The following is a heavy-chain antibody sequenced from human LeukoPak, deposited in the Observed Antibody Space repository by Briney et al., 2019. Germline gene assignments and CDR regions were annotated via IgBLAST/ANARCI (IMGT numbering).Heavy chain of an antibody. V-gene: IGHV3-23*01. CDR2: ISSRDTTT. Sequence: GGSLRLSCAGEGFTLSTHGMSWVRQAPGKGLEWVSSISSRDTTTNYADSVKGRFTISRDGSRNTLYLHLNSLRAEDTAVYYCARAPPWFGDKHYGLDVWGQGTTVTVSS. D-gene: IGHD3-10*01. J-gene: IGHJ6*02. CDR1: GFTLSTHG. CDR3: ARAPPWFGDKHYGLDV.